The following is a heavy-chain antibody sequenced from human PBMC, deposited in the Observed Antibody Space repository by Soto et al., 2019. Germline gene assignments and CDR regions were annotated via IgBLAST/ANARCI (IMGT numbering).Heavy chain of an antibody. V-gene: IGHV3-74*01. D-gene: IGHD3-22*01. CDR3: ARDPGTGYYDSSGYYHD. Sequence: EVQLVESGGGLVQPGGSLRLSCAASGFTLSSYWMHWVRQAPGKGLVWVSRINSDGSSTSYADSVKGRFTISRDNAKNTLYLQMNSLRAEDTAVYYCARDPGTGYYDSSGYYHDWGQGTLVTVSS. J-gene: IGHJ4*02. CDR1: GFTLSSYW. CDR2: INSDGSST.